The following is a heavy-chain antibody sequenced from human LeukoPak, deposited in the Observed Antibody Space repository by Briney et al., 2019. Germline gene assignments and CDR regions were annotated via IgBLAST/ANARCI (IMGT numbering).Heavy chain of an antibody. Sequence: GESLKISCMGSGYSFTSYWIGWVRHVPGKGLEWMGIIYPGDSDTRYSPSFQGQVTISADKSISTAYLQWSSLKASDTAMYYCARQGRDYDSSGQPDYWGQGTLVTVSS. CDR1: GYSFTSYW. J-gene: IGHJ4*02. CDR2: IYPGDSDT. CDR3: ARQGRDYDSSGQPDY. D-gene: IGHD3-22*01. V-gene: IGHV5-51*01.